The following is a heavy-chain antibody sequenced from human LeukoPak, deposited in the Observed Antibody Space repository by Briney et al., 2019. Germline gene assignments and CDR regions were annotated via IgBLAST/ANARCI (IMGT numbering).Heavy chain of an antibody. CDR1: GFTLSTYA. J-gene: IGHJ4*02. D-gene: IGHD3-22*01. CDR2: ISGIGVGGIT. CDR3: VYTGPTDSSGYIRYYDY. Sequence: GGSLRLPCAASGFTLSTYAVSWVRQSPGKGPEWVSGISGIGVGGITYYADSVKGRFTISRDNSKNTVYLQMNSLRAEDTAVYYCVYTGPTDSSGYIRYYDYWGQGTPVTVSS. V-gene: IGHV3-23*01.